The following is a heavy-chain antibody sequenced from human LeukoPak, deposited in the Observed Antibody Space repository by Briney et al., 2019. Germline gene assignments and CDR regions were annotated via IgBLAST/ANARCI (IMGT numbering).Heavy chain of an antibody. CDR2: MNPNSGNT. J-gene: IGHJ6*03. D-gene: IGHD6-19*01. CDR1: GYTFTSYD. Sequence: GASVKVSCKASGYTFTSYDINWVRQATGQGLEWMGWMNPNSGNTGYAQKFQGRVTMTRDMSTSTVYMELSSLRSEDTAVYYCARDVYSSGWYGDYYYMDVWGKGTTVTVSS. CDR3: ARDVYSSGWYGDYYYMDV. V-gene: IGHV1-8*01.